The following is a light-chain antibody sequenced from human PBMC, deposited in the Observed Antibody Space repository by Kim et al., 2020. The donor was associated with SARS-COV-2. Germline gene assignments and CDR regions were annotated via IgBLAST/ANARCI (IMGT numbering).Light chain of an antibody. V-gene: IGKV3-15*01. CDR3: QHYARWPLT. CDR1: QTVSAY. J-gene: IGKJ4*02. Sequence: VSPGESATLSCRASQTVSAYLAGYQQKPGQAPRLRIYDASTRATGVPARFSGSGSGTEFTLSISSLQSEDFAVYYCQHYARWPLTFGGGTKVDIK. CDR2: DAS.